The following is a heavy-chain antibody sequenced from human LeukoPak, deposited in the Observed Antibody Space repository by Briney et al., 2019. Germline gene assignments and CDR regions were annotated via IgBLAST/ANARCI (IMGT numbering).Heavy chain of an antibody. Sequence: GGSLRLSCAASGFTFSSYDMSWVRQAPGKGLEWVSAISGSGGTTYYADSVKGRFTISRDNSKNTLYLQMNSLRAEDTAVYYCAKGSFGDWFDPWGHGTLVTVSS. CDR2: ISGSGGTT. CDR3: AKGSFGDWFDP. D-gene: IGHD3-16*01. CDR1: GFTFSSYD. J-gene: IGHJ5*02. V-gene: IGHV3-23*01.